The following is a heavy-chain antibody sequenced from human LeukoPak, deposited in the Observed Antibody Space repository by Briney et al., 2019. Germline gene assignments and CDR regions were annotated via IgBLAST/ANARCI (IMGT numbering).Heavy chain of an antibody. CDR2: IIPIFGTA. Sequence: SVKVSCKVSGYTLTELSMHWVRQAPGKGLEWMGGIIPIFGTANYAQKFQGRVTITADESTSTAYMELSSLRSEDTAVYYCARGPRGGATYAFDIWGQGTMVTVSS. V-gene: IGHV1-69*13. CDR1: GYTLTELS. CDR3: ARGPRGGATYAFDI. D-gene: IGHD1-26*01. J-gene: IGHJ3*02.